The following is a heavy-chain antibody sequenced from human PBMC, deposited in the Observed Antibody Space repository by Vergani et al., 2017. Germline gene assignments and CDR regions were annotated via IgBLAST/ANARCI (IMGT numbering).Heavy chain of an antibody. J-gene: IGHJ6*02. V-gene: IGHV1-69*12. CDR2: IIPIFGTA. Sequence: QVHLEPSGTEVKKPGSSVKVSCKVSGDIFNNYTVTWVRQAPGQGLEWMGGIIPIFGTANYAQKFQGRVTITADESTSTAYMELSSLRSEDTAVYYCARGPVHCGGDCYSNYYYGMDVWGQGTTVTVSS. CDR1: GDIFNNYT. CDR3: ARGPVHCGGDCYSNYYYGMDV. D-gene: IGHD2-21*02.